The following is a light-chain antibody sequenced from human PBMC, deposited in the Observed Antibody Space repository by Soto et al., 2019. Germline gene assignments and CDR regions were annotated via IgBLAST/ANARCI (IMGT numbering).Light chain of an antibody. Sequence: IQMTQSPSSVSASVGDRVILTCRASQRISSWLAWYHQRPGKAPKLLIYATSTLETGVPSRFSGSGSGRDFTLTISSLQPEDLGTYFCQQANSVPWTFGQGTMGDIK. CDR3: QQANSVPWT. V-gene: IGKV1-12*01. CDR1: QRISSW. J-gene: IGKJ1*01. CDR2: ATS.